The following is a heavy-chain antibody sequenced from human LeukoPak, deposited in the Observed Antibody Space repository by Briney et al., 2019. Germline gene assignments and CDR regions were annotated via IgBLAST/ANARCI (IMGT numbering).Heavy chain of an antibody. D-gene: IGHD6-13*01. Sequence: PSETLSLTCTVSGGSISSSSYYWGWIRQPPGKGLEWIGSIYYSGSTYYNPSLKSRVTISVDTSKNQFSLKLSSVTAADTAVYYCARAVPNSSSWYGYFDYWGQGTLVTVSS. CDR1: GGSISSSSYY. CDR2: IYYSGST. J-gene: IGHJ4*02. CDR3: ARAVPNSSSWYGYFDY. V-gene: IGHV4-39*07.